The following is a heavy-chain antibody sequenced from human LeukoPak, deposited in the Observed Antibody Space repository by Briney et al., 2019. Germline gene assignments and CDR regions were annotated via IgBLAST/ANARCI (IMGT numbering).Heavy chain of an antibody. CDR3: AGARRDGYNVRFDP. V-gene: IGHV4-31*03. J-gene: IGHJ5*02. Sequence: SETLSLTCTVSGGSISSGGYYWSWIRQHPGKGLEWIGYIYYSGSTYYNPSLKSRVTISVDTSKNQFSLKLSSVTAADTAVYYCAGARRDGYNVRFDPWGQGTLVTVSS. D-gene: IGHD5-24*01. CDR2: IYYSGST. CDR1: GGSISSGGYY.